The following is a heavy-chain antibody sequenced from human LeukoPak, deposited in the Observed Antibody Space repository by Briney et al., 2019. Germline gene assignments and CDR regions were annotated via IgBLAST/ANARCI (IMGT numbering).Heavy chain of an antibody. CDR2: IRYDGSNK. V-gene: IGHV3-30*02. CDR3: ARVISYYGSGSSYYFDY. CDR1: GFTFSSYG. D-gene: IGHD3-10*01. J-gene: IGHJ4*02. Sequence: PGGSLRLSCAASGFTFSSYGMHWVRQAPGKGLEWVAFIRYDGSNKYYADSVKGRFTISRDNSKNTLYLQMNSLRAEDTAVYYCARVISYYGSGSSYYFDYWGQGTLVTVSS.